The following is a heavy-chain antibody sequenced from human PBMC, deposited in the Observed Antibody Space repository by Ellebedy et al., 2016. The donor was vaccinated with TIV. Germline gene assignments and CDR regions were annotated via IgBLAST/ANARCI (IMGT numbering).Heavy chain of an antibody. V-gene: IGHV1-18*01. CDR3: ARTPLNLRIGTKYFDY. D-gene: IGHD2/OR15-2a*01. Sequence: AVSVKVSCKASGYTFTSYGISWVRQAPGQGLEWMGWITAYNGFTNYAQNPQGRVTMTTDTSTSTAYMELRSLRSDDTAVYYCARTPLNLRIGTKYFDYWGQGTLVTVSS. CDR2: ITAYNGFT. J-gene: IGHJ4*02. CDR1: GYTFTSYG.